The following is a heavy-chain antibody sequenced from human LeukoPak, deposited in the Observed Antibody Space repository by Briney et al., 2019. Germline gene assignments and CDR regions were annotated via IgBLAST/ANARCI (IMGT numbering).Heavy chain of an antibody. CDR2: ISYDGSNK. J-gene: IGHJ4*02. CDR1: GFTFSSYA. D-gene: IGHD5-24*01. CDR3: AREIMGDGYNSGFDY. V-gene: IGHV3-30-3*01. Sequence: PGRSLRLSCAASGFTFSSYAMHWVRQAPGKGLEWVAVISYDGSNKYYADSVKGRFTISRDNSKNTLYLQMNSLRAEDTAVYYCAREIMGDGYNSGFDYWGQGTLVTVSS.